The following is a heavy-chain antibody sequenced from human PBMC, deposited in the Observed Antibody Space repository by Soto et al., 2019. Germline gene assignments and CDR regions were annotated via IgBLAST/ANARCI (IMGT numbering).Heavy chain of an antibody. Sequence: VQLLESGGGLVQPWGSLRLSCAASGFIFSSYAMNWVRQAPGKGLEWVAGISGRGGRTYYKDSVKGRFTISRDNSKNTLYLHMNSLRAEDTAVYYCAKKGDSSGFKWYFDLWGRGILVIVSS. CDR2: ISGRGGRT. D-gene: IGHD3-22*01. V-gene: IGHV3-23*01. CDR3: AKKGDSSGFKWYFDL. J-gene: IGHJ2*01. CDR1: GFIFSSYA.